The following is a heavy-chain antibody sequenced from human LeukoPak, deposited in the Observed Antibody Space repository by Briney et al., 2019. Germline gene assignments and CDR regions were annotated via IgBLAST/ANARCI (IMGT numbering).Heavy chain of an antibody. V-gene: IGHV1-69*13. Sequence: ASVKVSCKASGGTFSSYAISWVRQAPGQGLEWMGGIIPIFGTANYAQKFQGRVTITADESTSTAYMELSSLRSEDTAIYYCARFPVRGYTYGSVIHHVDVWGQGTTVIVSS. CDR2: IIPIFGTA. CDR1: GGTFSSYA. D-gene: IGHD5-18*01. J-gene: IGHJ6*02. CDR3: ARFPVRGYTYGSVIHHVDV.